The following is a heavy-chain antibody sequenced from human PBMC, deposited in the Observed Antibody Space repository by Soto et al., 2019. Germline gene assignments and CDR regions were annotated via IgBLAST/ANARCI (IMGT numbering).Heavy chain of an antibody. CDR2: IYYSGST. D-gene: IGHD6-6*01. CDR3: ARVGSSSSGLRGGIDH. Sequence: SETLSLTCTVSGGSISSGGYYWSWIRQHPGKGLEWIGYIYYSGSTYYNPSLQSRVTISVDTSKNHFSLKLSSVTAADTAVYYCARVGSSSSGLRGGIDHWGQGTLVTVSS. J-gene: IGHJ4*02. V-gene: IGHV4-31*03. CDR1: GGSISSGGYY.